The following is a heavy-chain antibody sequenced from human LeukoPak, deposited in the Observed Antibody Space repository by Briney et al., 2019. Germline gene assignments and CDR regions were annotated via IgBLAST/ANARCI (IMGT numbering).Heavy chain of an antibody. D-gene: IGHD3-9*01. CDR3: ARDPPDILTGYPSGCFDY. V-gene: IGHV1-69*04. Sequence: SVKVSCKASGGTFSSYAISWVRQAPGQGLEWMGRIIPILGIANYAQKFQGRVTITADKSTSTAYMELSSLRSEDTAVYYCARDPPDILTGYPSGCFDYWGQGTLVTVSS. CDR2: IIPILGIA. CDR1: GGTFSSYA. J-gene: IGHJ4*02.